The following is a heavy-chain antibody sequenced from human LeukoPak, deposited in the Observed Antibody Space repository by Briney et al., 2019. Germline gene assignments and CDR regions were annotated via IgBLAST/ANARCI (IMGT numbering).Heavy chain of an antibody. V-gene: IGHV3-74*01. Sequence: GGSLRLSCAASGFTFSNYWMHWVRQAPGKGLVWVSRINEDGSRTDHADTVRGRFTISRDNAKNSLYLQMNSLRAEDTAVYYCARDDSSGRWGQGTLVTVSS. CDR2: INEDGSRT. D-gene: IGHD3-22*01. CDR3: ARDDSSGR. J-gene: IGHJ4*02. CDR1: GFTFSNYW.